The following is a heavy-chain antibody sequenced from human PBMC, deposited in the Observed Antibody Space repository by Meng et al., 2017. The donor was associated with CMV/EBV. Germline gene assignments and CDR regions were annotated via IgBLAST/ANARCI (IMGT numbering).Heavy chain of an antibody. Sequence: SETLSLTCTVSGYSISSGYYWGWIRQPPGKGLEWIGSIYHSGSTYYNPSLKSRVTISVDTSKNQFPLKLSSVTAADTAVYYCARGSRWFDPWGQEPWSPSPQ. V-gene: IGHV4-38-2*02. J-gene: IGHJ5*02. CDR2: IYHSGST. CDR3: ARGSRWFDP. CDR1: GYSISSGYY.